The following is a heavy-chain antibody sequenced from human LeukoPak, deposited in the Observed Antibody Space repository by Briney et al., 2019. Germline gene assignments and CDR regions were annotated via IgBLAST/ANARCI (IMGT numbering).Heavy chain of an antibody. Sequence: GGSLRLSCAASGFTFSSYAMHWVRQAPGKGMERVAVISYDGSNKYYADSVQGRFTISRDNSKNTLYLQMNSLRAEDTAVYYCARGSSWYAFDICGQGTMVTVSS. J-gene: IGHJ3*02. CDR2: ISYDGSNK. V-gene: IGHV3-30*04. CDR1: GFTFSSYA. CDR3: ARGSSWYAFDI. D-gene: IGHD6-13*01.